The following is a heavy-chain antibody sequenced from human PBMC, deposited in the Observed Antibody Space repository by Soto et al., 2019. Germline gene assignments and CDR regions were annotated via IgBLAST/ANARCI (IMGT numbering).Heavy chain of an antibody. J-gene: IGHJ4*02. CDR3: SRQGYSYGYDY. CDR2: IYPGDSDT. Sequence: GESLKISCQGSGNSFTTYWIAWVRQMPGKGLEWMGIIYPGDSDTRYSPSFQGQVTISADKSISTAYLQWSSLKASDTAMYYCSRQGYSYGYDYWGQGTQVTVSS. CDR1: GNSFTTYW. D-gene: IGHD5-18*01. V-gene: IGHV5-51*01.